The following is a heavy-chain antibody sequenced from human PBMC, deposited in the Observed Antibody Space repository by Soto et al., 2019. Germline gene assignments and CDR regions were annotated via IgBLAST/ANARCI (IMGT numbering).Heavy chain of an antibody. CDR1: GFTVTSDY. CDR3: TRKFDC. CDR2: FYSGGAT. Sequence: EVQVLESGGGLVQPGGSLRLSCAASGFTVTSDYMTWVRQAPGKGMEWVSVFYSGGATNYADSVKGRFIISRDNSKNTLYLQMNSLRFEDTAMYYCTRKFDCCGRGTLVTFAS. J-gene: IGHJ4*02. V-gene: IGHV3-66*01.